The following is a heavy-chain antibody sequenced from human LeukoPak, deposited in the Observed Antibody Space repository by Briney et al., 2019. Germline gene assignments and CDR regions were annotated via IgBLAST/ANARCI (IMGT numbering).Heavy chain of an antibody. Sequence: ASVKVSCKASGYTFTSYGISWVRQAPGQALEWMGGFDPEDGETIYAQKYQGRVTMTEDTSTDTAYKELSSLRSEDTAVYYCATSAVYSSTKTLDYWGQGTLVTVSS. V-gene: IGHV1-24*01. CDR2: FDPEDGET. D-gene: IGHD5-18*01. CDR3: ATSAVYSSTKTLDY. CDR1: GYTFTSYG. J-gene: IGHJ4*02.